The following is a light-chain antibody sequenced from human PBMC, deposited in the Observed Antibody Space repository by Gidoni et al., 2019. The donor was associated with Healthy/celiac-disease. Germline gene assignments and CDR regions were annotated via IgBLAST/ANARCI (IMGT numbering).Light chain of an antibody. CDR2: DAS. CDR1: QSISSW. J-gene: IGKJ1*01. CDR3: QKYNSYSPWT. Sequence: DIQMTQSPSTLSASVGDRVTITCRASQSISSWFAWYQQKPGKAPKLLIYDASSLESGVPSRFSSSGSWTEFTLTISSLQPDDFATYYCQKYNSYSPWTFXQXTKVEIK. V-gene: IGKV1-5*01.